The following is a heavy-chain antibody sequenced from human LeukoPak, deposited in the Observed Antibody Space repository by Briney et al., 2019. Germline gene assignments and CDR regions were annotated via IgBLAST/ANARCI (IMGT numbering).Heavy chain of an antibody. Sequence: SVKVSCKASGGTFSSYAISWVRQAPGQGLEWMGGIIPIFGTANYAQKFQGRVTITTDESTSTAYMELSSLRSEDTAVYYCARGGVGYNWNYAWFDPWGQGTLVTVSS. J-gene: IGHJ5*02. D-gene: IGHD1-7*01. V-gene: IGHV1-69*05. CDR1: GGTFSSYA. CDR3: ARGGVGYNWNYAWFDP. CDR2: IIPIFGTA.